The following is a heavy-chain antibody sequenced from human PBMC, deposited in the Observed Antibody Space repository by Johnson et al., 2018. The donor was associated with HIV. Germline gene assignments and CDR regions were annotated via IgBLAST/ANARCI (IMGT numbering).Heavy chain of an antibody. CDR3: AKDFSSSWGRAFDI. J-gene: IGHJ3*02. Sequence: VQLVESGGGVVQPGRSLRLSCAASGFTFSSYWMSWVRQAPGKGLEWVANIKQDGSNKYYADSVKGRFTISRDNSGNTLDLQMNSLRAEDTAVYYCAKDFSSSWGRAFDIWGQGTMVTVSS. D-gene: IGHD6-13*01. CDR2: IKQDGSNK. CDR1: GFTFSSYW. V-gene: IGHV3-7*01.